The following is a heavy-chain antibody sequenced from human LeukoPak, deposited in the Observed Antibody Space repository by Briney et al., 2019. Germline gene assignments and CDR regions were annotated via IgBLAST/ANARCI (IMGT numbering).Heavy chain of an antibody. D-gene: IGHD3-3*01. CDR3: AKSPPYYDFWSGYYHSAFDI. J-gene: IGHJ3*02. V-gene: IGHV3-23*01. CDR2: ISGSGGST. CDR1: GFTFSSYA. Sequence: GGSLRLSCAASGFTFSSYAMSWVRQAPGKGLEWVSAISGSGGSTYYADSVKGRFTISRDNSKNTLYLQMNSLRAEDTAVYYCAKSPPYYDFWSGYYHSAFDIWGQGTMVTVS.